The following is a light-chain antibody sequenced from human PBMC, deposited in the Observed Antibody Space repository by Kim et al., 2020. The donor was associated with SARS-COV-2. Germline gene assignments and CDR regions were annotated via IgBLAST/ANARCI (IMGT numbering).Light chain of an antibody. CDR2: QDN. CDR3: QAWDNTNVV. Sequence: LPPAQTAIISCAGDNLAEKYVAWHQQKPGQAPVLVIYQDNKRPSAIPARFSGSNSGNTVTLTISGTQAVDEADYYCQAWDNTNVVFGGGTQLTVL. J-gene: IGLJ2*01. V-gene: IGLV3-1*01. CDR1: NLAEKY.